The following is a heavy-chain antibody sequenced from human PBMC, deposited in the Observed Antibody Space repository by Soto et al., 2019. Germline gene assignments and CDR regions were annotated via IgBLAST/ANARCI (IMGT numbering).Heavy chain of an antibody. CDR1: GFTFSSYA. J-gene: IGHJ2*01. Sequence: SCAASGFTFSSYAMSWVRQAPGKGLEWVSAISGSGGSTYYADSVKGRFTISRDNSKNTLYLQMNSLRAEDTAVYYCAKGPDDYGDYVDWYFDLWGRGTLVTVSS. CDR2: ISGSGGST. V-gene: IGHV3-23*01. D-gene: IGHD4-17*01. CDR3: AKGPDDYGDYVDWYFDL.